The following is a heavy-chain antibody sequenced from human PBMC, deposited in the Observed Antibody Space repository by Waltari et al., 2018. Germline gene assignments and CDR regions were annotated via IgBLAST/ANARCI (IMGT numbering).Heavy chain of an antibody. J-gene: IGHJ4*02. D-gene: IGHD5-18*01. CDR1: GYTFTGYY. V-gene: IGHV1-2*06. CDR2: INPNSGGT. Sequence: QVQLVQSGAEVKKPGASVKVSCKASGYTFTGYYMHWVRQAPGQGLEWMGRINPNSGGTNYAQKFQGRVTMTRDTSISTAYMELSRLRSDDTAVYYCAREVPSIQLWSYFDYWGQGTLVTVSS. CDR3: AREVPSIQLWSYFDY.